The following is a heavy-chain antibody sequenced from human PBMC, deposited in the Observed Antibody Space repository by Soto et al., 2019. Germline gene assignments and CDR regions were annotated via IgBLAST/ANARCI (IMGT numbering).Heavy chain of an antibody. CDR3: ARVLRWEWLRLELGIFDY. V-gene: IGHV3-21*01. CDR2: ISSSSSYI. J-gene: IGHJ4*02. D-gene: IGHD5-12*01. CDR1: GFTFSSYS. Sequence: GGSLRLSCAASGFTFSSYSMNWVRQAPGKGLEWVSSISSSSSYIYYADSVKGRFTISRDNAKNSLYLQMNSLRAEDTAVYYCARVLRWEWLRLELGIFDYWGQGTLVTVSS.